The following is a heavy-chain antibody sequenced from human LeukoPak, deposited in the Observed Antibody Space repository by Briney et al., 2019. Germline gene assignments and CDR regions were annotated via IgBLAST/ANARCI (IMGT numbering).Heavy chain of an antibody. J-gene: IGHJ5*02. CDR3: AKDRYCSSTSCDLNRFDP. V-gene: IGHV1-2*06. CDR1: GYTFTGYY. D-gene: IGHD2-2*01. Sequence: ASVKVSCKASGYTFTGYYMHWVRQAPGQGLEWMGRINPNSGGTNYAQKFQGRVTMTRDTSISTAYMELSRLRSDDTAVYYCAKDRYCSSTSCDLNRFDPWGQGTLVTVSS. CDR2: INPNSGGT.